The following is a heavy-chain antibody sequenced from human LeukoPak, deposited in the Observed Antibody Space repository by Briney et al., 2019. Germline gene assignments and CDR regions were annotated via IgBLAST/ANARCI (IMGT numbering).Heavy chain of an antibody. CDR2: ISSNGGST. CDR3: ARAIYSSSAVGSNWFDP. Sequence: GGSLRLSCAASGFTFSSYAMHWVRQAPGKGLEYVSAISSNGGSTYYANSVKGRFTISRDNSKNTLYLQMGSLRAEDMAVYYCARAIYSSSAVGSNWFDPWGQGTLVTVSS. J-gene: IGHJ5*02. V-gene: IGHV3-64*01. CDR1: GFTFSSYA. D-gene: IGHD6-6*01.